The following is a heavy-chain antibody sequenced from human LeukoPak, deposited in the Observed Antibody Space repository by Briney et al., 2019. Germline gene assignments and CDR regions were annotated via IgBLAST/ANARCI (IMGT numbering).Heavy chain of an antibody. J-gene: IGHJ4*02. CDR3: ARHAHLTISAAGSEIDH. V-gene: IGHV5-51*01. CDR1: GYSFTNYW. D-gene: IGHD6-13*01. CDR2: IYPGDSNT. Sequence: GESLKISCKGSGYSFTNYWIGWVRQLPGKGLEWMGIIYPGDSNTRYSPSFQGQVTISADKSISTAYLQWSSLETSDTAIYFCARHAHLTISAAGSEIDHWGQGALVTVSS.